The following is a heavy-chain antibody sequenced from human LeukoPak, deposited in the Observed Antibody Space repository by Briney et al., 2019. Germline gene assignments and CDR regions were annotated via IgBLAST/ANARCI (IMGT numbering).Heavy chain of an antibody. CDR2: ISSGSSYI. J-gene: IGHJ4*02. CDR1: GFTFSSYS. Sequence: GGSLRLSCAASGFTFSSYSMKRVRQAPGKGLEWVSSISSGSSYIYNADSVKGRFTISRDNAKNSLYLQMNSLRAEDTAVYYCARHHCSSSSCFPSVTNYFDSWGQGTPVTVSS. V-gene: IGHV3-21*01. CDR3: ARHHCSSSSCFPSVTNYFDS. D-gene: IGHD2-2*01.